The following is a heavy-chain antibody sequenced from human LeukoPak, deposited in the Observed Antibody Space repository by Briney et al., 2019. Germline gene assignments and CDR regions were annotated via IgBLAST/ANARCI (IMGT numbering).Heavy chain of an antibody. Sequence: GASVKVSCKASGYTFTIFHIHWVRQAPGQGLEWMGMINPSDGSTNYAQKFQGRVIMTSDTSTSTVAMDLSSLRSDDTAVYYCARESTFRLLRNVSDIWGQGTMVTVSS. V-gene: IGHV1-46*01. J-gene: IGHJ3*02. CDR3: ARESTFRLLRNVSDI. CDR1: GYTFTIFH. D-gene: IGHD5-12*01. CDR2: INPSDGST.